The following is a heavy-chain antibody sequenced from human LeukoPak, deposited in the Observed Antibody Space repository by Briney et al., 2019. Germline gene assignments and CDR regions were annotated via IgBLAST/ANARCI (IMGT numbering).Heavy chain of an antibody. CDR3: ARDPGRITMVRGVFDY. D-gene: IGHD3-10*01. V-gene: IGHV1-46*01. J-gene: IGHJ4*02. Sequence: ASVKVSCKASGYTFISYYIHWVRQAPGQGLEWMGIINPSGGSPSYAQKFQGRVTLTRDTSTSTAYMELRSLRSDDTAVYYCARDPGRITMVRGVFDYWGQGTLVTVSS. CDR2: INPSGGSP. CDR1: GYTFISYY.